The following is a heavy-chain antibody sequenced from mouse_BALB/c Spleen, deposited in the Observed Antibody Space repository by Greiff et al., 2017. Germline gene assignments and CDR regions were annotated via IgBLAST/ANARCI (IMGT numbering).Heavy chain of an antibody. V-gene: IGHV1-54*01. Sequence: QVQLKQSGAELVRPGTSVKVSCKASGYAFTNYLIEWVKQRPGQGLEWIGVINPGSGGTNYNEKFKGKATLTADKSSSTAYMQLSSLTSDDSAVYFCARKGQLDYWGQGTTLTVSS. CDR2: INPGSGGT. CDR1: GYAFTNYL. CDR3: ARKGQLDY. J-gene: IGHJ2*01. D-gene: IGHD3-3*01.